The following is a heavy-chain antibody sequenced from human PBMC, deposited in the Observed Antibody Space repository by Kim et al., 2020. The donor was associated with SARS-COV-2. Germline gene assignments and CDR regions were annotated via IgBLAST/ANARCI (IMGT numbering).Heavy chain of an antibody. Sequence: SRVTISVYTSKNQFSLKLSSVTAADTAVYYCARRPHDYDFWSGAEFGFDYWGQGTLVTVSS. D-gene: IGHD3-3*01. CDR3: ARRPHDYDFWSGAEFGFDY. J-gene: IGHJ4*02. V-gene: IGHV4-39*01.